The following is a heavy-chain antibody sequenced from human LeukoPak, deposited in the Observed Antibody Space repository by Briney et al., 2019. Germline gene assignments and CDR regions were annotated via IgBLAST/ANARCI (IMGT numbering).Heavy chain of an antibody. V-gene: IGHV3-30*18. CDR2: MAYHGSNI. CDR1: GFTLSNYD. J-gene: IGHJ3*01. Sequence: PGGSLRLSCAASGFTLSNYDMHWVRQAPGKGLEWVGFMAYHGSNIWYADSAKGRFTISRDNSKNTLYLQMNSLRPEDTAVYYCAKEEDAFDVWGQGTMVTVSS. CDR3: AKEEDAFDV.